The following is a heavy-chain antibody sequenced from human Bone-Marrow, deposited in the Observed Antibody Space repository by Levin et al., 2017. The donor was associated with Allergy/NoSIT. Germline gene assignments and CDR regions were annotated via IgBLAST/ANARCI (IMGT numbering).Heavy chain of an antibody. V-gene: IGHV3-9*01. CDR3: AKGTGISVADDFDS. CDR2: ISWNSGSI. D-gene: IGHD6-19*01. Sequence: SCAVSGFTFDDYAMHWVRQAPGKGLEWVSSISWNSGSIIYTDSVKGRFTMSRDNAQNSLHLQMSSLRPEDTALYYCAKGTGISVADDFDSWGQGTLVTVSS. J-gene: IGHJ5*01. CDR1: GFTFDDYA.